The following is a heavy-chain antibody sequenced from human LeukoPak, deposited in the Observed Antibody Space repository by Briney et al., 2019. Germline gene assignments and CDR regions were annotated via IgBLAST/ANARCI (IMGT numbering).Heavy chain of an antibody. J-gene: IGHJ3*02. CDR1: GGSFSGYY. CDR3: ARGQWLGAVQDI. Sequence: PSETLSLTCAVYGGSFSGYYWSWIRQPPGKGLEWIGYIYYSGSTNYNPSLKSRVTISVDTSKNQFSLKLSSVTAADTAVYYCARGQWLGAVQDIWGQGTMVTVSS. D-gene: IGHD6-19*01. V-gene: IGHV4-59*01. CDR2: IYYSGST.